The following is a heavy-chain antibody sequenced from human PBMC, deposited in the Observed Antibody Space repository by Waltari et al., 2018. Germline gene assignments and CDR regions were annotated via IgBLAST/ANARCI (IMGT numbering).Heavy chain of an antibody. CDR3: ARKDAAGYWYFDL. CDR2: TYPGDSDT. Sequence: EVQLVQSGAEVKKPGESLKISCRGSGYSFTSYWIGWVRQMPGIGLEWMGSTYPGDSDTRYSPSFQGKVTISAEQSISTAYLQWSSLKASDTAMYYCARKDAAGYWYFDLWGRGTLVTVSS. CDR1: GYSFTSYW. J-gene: IGHJ2*01. V-gene: IGHV5-51*01. D-gene: IGHD6-13*01.